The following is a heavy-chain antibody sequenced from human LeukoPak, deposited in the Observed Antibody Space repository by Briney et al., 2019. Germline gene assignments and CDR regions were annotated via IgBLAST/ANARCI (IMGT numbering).Heavy chain of an antibody. J-gene: IGHJ3*01. V-gene: IGHV4-4*07. Sequence: SETLSLXCTVSRGSISGDYWSWIRQPAGKGLGWIGLIYTSGTTNYNPSLKSRVTMSLDTSKNQFSLKLSSVTAADTAVYYCAKVFHDWGQGTMVTVSS. CDR1: RGSISGDY. CDR3: AKVFHD. CDR2: IYTSGTT.